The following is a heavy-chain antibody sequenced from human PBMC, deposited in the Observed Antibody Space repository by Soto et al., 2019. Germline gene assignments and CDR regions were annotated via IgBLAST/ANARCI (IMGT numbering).Heavy chain of an antibody. J-gene: IGHJ3*01. D-gene: IGHD5-12*01. CDR2: LYSGGRT. V-gene: IGHV3-53*01. CDR3: AIRRGYSGYDSAFEV. Sequence: EVQLVESGGGLIQPGGSLRLSCAASGFNVSSTHMSWVRQAPGKGLEWVSLLYSGGRTYYADSVKGRFTISRDNSKNTLYLQRNSLKAEDTAVYYGAIRRGYSGYDSAFEVWGQGTMVTVSS. CDR1: GFNVSSTH.